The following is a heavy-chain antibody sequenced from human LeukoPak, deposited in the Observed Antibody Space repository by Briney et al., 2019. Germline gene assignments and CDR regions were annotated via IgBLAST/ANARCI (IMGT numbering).Heavy chain of an antibody. V-gene: IGHV3-48*04. CDR3: ARDRLSHSGSYSYYYGMDV. CDR1: GFTSSSYS. J-gene: IGHJ6*02. D-gene: IGHD1-26*01. Sequence: GGSLRLSCAASGFTSSSYSMNWVRQAPGKGLEWVSYISSSSSTIYYADSVKGRFTISRDNAKNSLYLQMNSLRAEDTAVYYCARDRLSHSGSYSYYYGMDVWGQGTTVTVSS. CDR2: ISSSSSTI.